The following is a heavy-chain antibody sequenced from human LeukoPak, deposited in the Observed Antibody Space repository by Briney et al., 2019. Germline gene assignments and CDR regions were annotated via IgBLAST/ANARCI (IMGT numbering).Heavy chain of an antibody. D-gene: IGHD6-13*01. V-gene: IGHV4-39*01. CDR1: GGSIRSSDYY. J-gene: IGHJ4*02. CDR3: AKRTHSSSPTY. Sequence: SETLSLTCTVSGGSIRSSDYYWGWIRQPPGKGLEWIGCIYYTGITYYNPSLMGRVTVSIDTSMNQFSLRVNSVTAADTAIYYCAKRTHSSSPTYWGQGALVTVSS. CDR2: IYYTGIT.